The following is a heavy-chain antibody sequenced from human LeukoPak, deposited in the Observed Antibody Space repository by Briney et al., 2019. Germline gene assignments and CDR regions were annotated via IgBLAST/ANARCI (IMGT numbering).Heavy chain of an antibody. CDR3: ARGRGGYYDSSGDDAFDI. V-gene: IGHV4-59*12. J-gene: IGHJ3*02. Sequence: SETLSLTCTVSGGSISSYYWSWIRQPPGKGLEWIGYIYYSGSTNYNPSLKSRVTISVDTSKNQFSLKLSSVTAADTAVYYCARGRGGYYDSSGDDAFDIWGQGTMVTVSS. CDR1: GGSISSYY. D-gene: IGHD3-22*01. CDR2: IYYSGST.